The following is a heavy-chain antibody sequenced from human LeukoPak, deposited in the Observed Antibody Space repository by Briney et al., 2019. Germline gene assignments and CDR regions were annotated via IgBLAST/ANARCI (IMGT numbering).Heavy chain of an antibody. CDR1: GFTFSDYY. Sequence: GGSLRPSCAASGFTFSDYYMSWIRQAPGKGLEWVSYISSSGSTIYYADSVKGRFTISRDNAKNSLYLQMNSLRAEDTAVYHCARSSLGHDAFDIWGQGTMVTVSS. D-gene: IGHD2-2*01. CDR3: ARSSLGHDAFDI. J-gene: IGHJ3*02. V-gene: IGHV3-11*01. CDR2: ISSSGSTI.